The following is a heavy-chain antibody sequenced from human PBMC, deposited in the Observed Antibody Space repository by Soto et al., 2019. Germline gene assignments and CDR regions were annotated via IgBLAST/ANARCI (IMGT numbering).Heavy chain of an antibody. CDR1: GFTFSNAW. CDR2: IKSKTDGGTT. J-gene: IGHJ4*02. Sequence: EVQLVESGGGLVKPGGSLRLSCAASGFTFSNAWMSWVRQAPGKGLEWVGRIKSKTDGGTTDYAAPVKGRFTISSDDSKNTLYMQMNSLKTEDTAVYYCTTDRSHANEPDYSGQGTLVTVSS. V-gene: IGHV3-15*01. CDR3: TTDRSHANEPDY. D-gene: IGHD1-1*01.